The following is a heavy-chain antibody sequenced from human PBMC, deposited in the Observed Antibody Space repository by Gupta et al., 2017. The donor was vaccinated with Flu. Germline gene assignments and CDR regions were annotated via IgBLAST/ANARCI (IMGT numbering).Heavy chain of an antibody. CDR2: INIDGNIT. CDR3: AREDTSVTLFGFAY. V-gene: IGHV3-74*01. J-gene: IGHJ4*02. Sequence: NYWMHWVRKAPGKGLVGVSRINIDGNITNYEDSVKGRFTISRDNAKNTLYLQMNGLRAEETAVYYCAREDTSVTLFGFAYWGQGTMVTVSS. CDR1: NYW. D-gene: IGHD4-4*01.